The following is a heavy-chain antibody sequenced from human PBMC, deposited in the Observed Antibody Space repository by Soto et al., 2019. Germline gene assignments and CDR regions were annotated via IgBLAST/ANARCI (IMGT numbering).Heavy chain of an antibody. CDR2: IYWDGDE. CDR3: AHGSCTSADCYPNPYLDY. V-gene: IGHV2-5*02. J-gene: IGHJ4*02. CDR1: GFSLSTSAEG. Sequence: QITLKESGPTLVKPTQTLTLTCTFSGFSLSTSAEGVGWIRQPPGKALEWLALIYWDGDERYSPSLKSRLTITKDTSKNQVVLKMTNMDPADTATYSCAHGSCTSADCYPNPYLDYWGQGILVTVSS. D-gene: IGHD2-2*01.